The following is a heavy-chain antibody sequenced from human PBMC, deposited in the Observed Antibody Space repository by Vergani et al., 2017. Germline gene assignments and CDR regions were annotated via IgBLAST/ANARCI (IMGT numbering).Heavy chain of an antibody. J-gene: IGHJ6*03. CDR2: IIPIFGTA. CDR1: GGTFSSYA. V-gene: IGHV1-69*01. Sequence: QVQLVQSGAEVKKPGSSVKVSCKASGGTFSSYAISWVRQAPGQGLEWMGGIIPIFGTANYAQKFQGRVTITADESTSTAYMELSSLRSEDTAVYYCASVVVVPAANLGHDYYYYMDVWGKGTTVTVSS. D-gene: IGHD2-2*01. CDR3: ASVVVVPAANLGHDYYYYMDV.